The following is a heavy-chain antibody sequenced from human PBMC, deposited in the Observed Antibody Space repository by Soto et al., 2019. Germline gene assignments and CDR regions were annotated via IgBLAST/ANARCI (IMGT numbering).Heavy chain of an antibody. Sequence: GGSLRLSCAASGFTFSSYSMNWVRQAPGKGLEWVSSISSSSSYIYYADSVKGRFTISRDNAKNSLYLQMNSRRAEDTAVYSCARGRSSGWYLDAFDIWGQGTMVTVSS. CDR2: ISSSSSYI. CDR3: ARGRSSGWYLDAFDI. D-gene: IGHD6-19*01. V-gene: IGHV3-21*01. CDR1: GFTFSSYS. J-gene: IGHJ3*02.